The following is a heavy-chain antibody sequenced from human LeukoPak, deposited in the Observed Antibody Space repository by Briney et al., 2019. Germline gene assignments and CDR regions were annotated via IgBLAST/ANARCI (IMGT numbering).Heavy chain of an antibody. CDR1: GFTFSSYA. V-gene: IGHV3-23*01. J-gene: IGHJ6*03. CDR2: ISGSGGST. Sequence: HPGGSLRLSCAASGFTFSSYAMNWVRQGPGKGLEWVSGISGSGGSTFYADSVKGRFTISRDNSKNTLYLQMNSLRAEDTAVYYCAKDPYYDSSGRYYYYFYMDVWGKGTTVTVSS. CDR3: AKDPYYDSSGRYYYYFYMDV. D-gene: IGHD3-22*01.